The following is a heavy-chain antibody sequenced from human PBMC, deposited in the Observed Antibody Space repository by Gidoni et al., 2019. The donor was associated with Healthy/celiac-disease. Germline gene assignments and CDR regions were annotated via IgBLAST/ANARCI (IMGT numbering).Heavy chain of an antibody. CDR2: ISSSSSYI. CDR1: GFPFSTYS. V-gene: IGHV3-21*01. CDR3: ARDRAAAGPNHYYYYGMDV. D-gene: IGHD6-13*01. J-gene: IGHJ6*02. Sequence: EVQLVESGGGLVKPGGSLRLSCAASGFPFSTYSMNWVRQAPGKGLEWVSSISSSSSYIYDADSVKGRFTISRDNAKNSLYLQMNSLRAEDTAVYYCARDRAAAGPNHYYYYGMDVWGQGTTVTVSS.